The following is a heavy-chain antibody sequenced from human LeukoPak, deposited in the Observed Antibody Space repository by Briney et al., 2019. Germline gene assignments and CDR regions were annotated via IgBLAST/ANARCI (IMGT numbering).Heavy chain of an antibody. CDR3: ARERSGSYDY. CDR2: IYYSGST. J-gene: IGHJ4*02. Sequence: PSETLSLTCTVSGGSISSYYWSWIRQPPGKGLEWIGYIYYSGSTNYNPSLKSRVTISVDTSKNQFSLKLSSVTAADTAVYYCARERSGSYDYWGQGTLVTVSS. V-gene: IGHV4-59*01. CDR1: GGSISSYY. D-gene: IGHD1-26*01.